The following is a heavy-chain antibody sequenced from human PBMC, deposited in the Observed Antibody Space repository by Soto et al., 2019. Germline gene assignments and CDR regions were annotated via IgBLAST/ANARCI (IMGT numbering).Heavy chain of an antibody. CDR1: GYTFTSYY. Sequence: ASVKVSCKASGYTFTSYYMHWVRHAPGQGLEWMGIINASGGSTSYAQKFQGRVTMTRDTSTSTVYMELSSLRSEDTAVYYCAREEWELHRLDYWGQGTLVTVSS. V-gene: IGHV1-46*01. J-gene: IGHJ4*02. D-gene: IGHD1-26*01. CDR2: INASGGST. CDR3: AREEWELHRLDY.